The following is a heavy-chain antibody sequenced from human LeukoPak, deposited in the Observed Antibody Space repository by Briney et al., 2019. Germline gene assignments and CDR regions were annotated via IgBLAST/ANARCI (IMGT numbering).Heavy chain of an antibody. CDR3: ARATPVLLYDY. CDR2: ISYDGSNK. J-gene: IGHJ4*02. D-gene: IGHD2-21*01. Sequence: PGGSLRLSCAASGFTFSSYAMHWVRQAPGKGLEWVAVISYDGSNKYYADSVKGRFTISRDNSKNTLYLQMNSLRAEDTAVYYCARATPVLLYDYWGQGTLVTVSS. V-gene: IGHV3-30*04. CDR1: GFTFSSYA.